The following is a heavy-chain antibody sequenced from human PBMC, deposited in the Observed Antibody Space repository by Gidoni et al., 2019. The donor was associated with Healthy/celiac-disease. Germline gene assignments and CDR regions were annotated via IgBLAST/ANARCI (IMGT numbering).Heavy chain of an antibody. Sequence: EVQLLESGGGLVQPGGSLRLSCAASGFPFSSYAMSGVRQAPGKGLAVVSAISGSGGSTYYADSVKGRFTISRDNSKNTLYLQMNSLRAEDTAVYYCAKDGGSGSYLDYWGQGTLVTVSS. CDR3: AKDGGSGSYLDY. J-gene: IGHJ4*02. CDR2: ISGSGGST. D-gene: IGHD1-26*01. CDR1: GFPFSSYA. V-gene: IGHV3-23*01.